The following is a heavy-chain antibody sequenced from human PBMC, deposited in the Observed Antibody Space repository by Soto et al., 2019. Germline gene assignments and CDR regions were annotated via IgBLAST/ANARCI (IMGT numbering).Heavy chain of an antibody. CDR3: ARDLDGLHDDTSGPFPRPG. Sequence: KSSETLSLTCDVSGDSLTNNHWWSWVRQAPGKGLEWIGEIWHTGRPNYNPSLKSRATMSIDTAGNQFSLKVSSVTVADTAVYYCARDLDGLHDDTSGPFPRPGWGQGTLVTVSS. CDR2: IWHTGRP. V-gene: IGHV4-4*02. J-gene: IGHJ1*01. CDR1: GDSLTNNHW. D-gene: IGHD3-22*01.